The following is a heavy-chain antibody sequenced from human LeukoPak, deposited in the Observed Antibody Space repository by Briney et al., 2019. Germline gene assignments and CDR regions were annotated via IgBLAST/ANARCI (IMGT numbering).Heavy chain of an antibody. CDR2: IYPGDSDT. Sequence: LGESLKISCKGSGYSFTSYWIGWVRQMPGKGLEWMGIIYPGDSDTRYSPSFQGQVAISADKSISTAYLQWSSLKASDTAMYYCARGGYCSSTSCYHVDYWGQGTLVTVSS. CDR3: ARGGYCSSTSCYHVDY. V-gene: IGHV5-51*01. CDR1: GYSFTSYW. D-gene: IGHD2-2*01. J-gene: IGHJ4*02.